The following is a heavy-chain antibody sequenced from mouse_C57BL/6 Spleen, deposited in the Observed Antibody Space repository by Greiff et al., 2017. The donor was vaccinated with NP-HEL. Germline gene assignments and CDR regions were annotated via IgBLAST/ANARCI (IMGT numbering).Heavy chain of an antibody. CDR3: SRSDYSNYVWFAY. J-gene: IGHJ3*01. V-gene: IGHV14-3*01. D-gene: IGHD2-5*01. CDR1: GFNIKNTY. CDR2: IDPANGNT. Sequence: EVQLQQSVAELVRPGASVKLSCTASGFNIKNTYMHWVKQRPEQGLEWIGRIDPANGNTKYAPKFQGKATITADTSSNTAYLQLSSLTSEDTAIYYCSRSDYSNYVWFAYWGQGTLVTVSA.